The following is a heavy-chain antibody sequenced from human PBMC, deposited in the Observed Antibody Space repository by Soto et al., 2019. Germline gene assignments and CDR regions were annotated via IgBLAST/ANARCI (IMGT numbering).Heavy chain of an antibody. Sequence: QVQLQESGPGLVKPSGTLSLTCTVSGASITTRSDAWWSWVRQPPGKGLEWIGEIYHSGSTNYNPSLKSRVTMSVDKSKNQCSLRLSSVTAADTAVYYCAKMVGATLVDYWGLGTLVTVSS. CDR2: IYHSGST. D-gene: IGHD1-26*01. J-gene: IGHJ4*02. V-gene: IGHV4-4*02. CDR1: GASITTRSDAW. CDR3: AKMVGATLVDY.